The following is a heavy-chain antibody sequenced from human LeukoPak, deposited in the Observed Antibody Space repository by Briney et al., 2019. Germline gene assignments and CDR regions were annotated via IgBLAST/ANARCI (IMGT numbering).Heavy chain of an antibody. Sequence: GGSLTPSRAASGFTLSNAWTSCVRPPAGKGREWVGLILDKPDDGTPDYAGPGSGRFTISKDNSKSILYLQMNSLKTEDTAVYYCTTDNALGMDVWGQGTTVTVSS. J-gene: IGHJ6*02. V-gene: IGHV3-15*01. CDR1: GFTLSNAW. CDR3: TTDNALGMDV. D-gene: IGHD2-8*01. CDR2: ILDKPDDGTP.